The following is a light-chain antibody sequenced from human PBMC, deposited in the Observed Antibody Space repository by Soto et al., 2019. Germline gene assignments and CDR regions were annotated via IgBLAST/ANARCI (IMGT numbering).Light chain of an antibody. J-gene: IGLJ2*01. CDR2: EVS. CDR3: RSYTSSSPVL. V-gene: IGLV2-14*01. Sequence: QSVLTQPASVSGSPGQSITISCTGTSSDVGGYYYVSWYQHHPGKAPKLMIYEVSNRPSGVSNRFSGSKSGNTASLTISGLQAEDEADYYCRSYTSSSPVLFGGGTKLTVL. CDR1: SSDVGGYYY.